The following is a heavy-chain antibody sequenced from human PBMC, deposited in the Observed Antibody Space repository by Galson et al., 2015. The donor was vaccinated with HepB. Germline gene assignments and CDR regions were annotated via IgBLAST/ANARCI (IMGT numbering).Heavy chain of an antibody. CDR1: GDSVSSNSAA. J-gene: IGHJ3*02. Sequence: CAISGDSVSSNSAAWNWIRQSPSRGLEWLGRTYYRSKWYNDYAVSVKSRITINPDTSKNQFSLQLNSVTPEDTAVYYCARDPSYDFWSGYYRDDASDIWGQGTMFTVSS. CDR3: ARDPSYDFWSGYYRDDASDI. CDR2: TYYRSKWYN. D-gene: IGHD3-3*01. V-gene: IGHV6-1*01.